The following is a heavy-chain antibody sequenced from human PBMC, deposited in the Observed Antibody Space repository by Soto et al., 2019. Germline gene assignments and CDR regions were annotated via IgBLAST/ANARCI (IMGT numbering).Heavy chain of an antibody. CDR1: GFTFSSYA. CDR2: ISGSGGST. V-gene: IGHV3-23*01. CDR3: AKSQGCSGRSCYVGYYYYYGMDG. J-gene: IGHJ6*02. D-gene: IGHD2-15*01. Sequence: EVQLLESGGGLVQPGGSLRLSCAASGFTFSSYAMSWVRQAPGKGLEWVSAISGSGGSTYYADSVKGRFTISRDNSKNTLHLQRNGRRAEDKGVYYCAKSQGCSGRSCYVGYYYYYGMDGWGQGTTVTVSS.